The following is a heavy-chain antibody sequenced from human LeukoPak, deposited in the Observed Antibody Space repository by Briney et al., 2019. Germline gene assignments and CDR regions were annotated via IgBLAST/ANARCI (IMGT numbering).Heavy chain of an antibody. D-gene: IGHD5-12*01. CDR1: GLTFRSYA. Sequence: GGSLRLSCAAWGLTFRSYAMHWVRQGPGKGLEWVAAISDDGSNKYYADSVKGRFTISRVNSKNTPYLQMSSLRAEDTAVYYCARDFRSSGYRGRWGQGTLVTVSS. J-gene: IGHJ4*02. CDR2: ISDDGSNK. V-gene: IGHV3-30*04. CDR3: ARDFRSSGYRGR.